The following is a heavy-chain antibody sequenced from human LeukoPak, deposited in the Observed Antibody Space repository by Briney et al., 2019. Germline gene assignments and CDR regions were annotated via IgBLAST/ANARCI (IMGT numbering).Heavy chain of an antibody. CDR3: AKGSSPSRPYYFDN. V-gene: IGHV3-23*01. D-gene: IGHD3-10*01. J-gene: IGHJ4*02. CDR2: ISNSGSST. Sequence: QSGGSLRLSCAASGFTFSTYAMSWVRQAPAKGLEWVSAISNSGSSTYYADYVKDRFTTSRDSSKHTVYLQMNSLRADDTAVYYCAKGSSPSRPYYFDNWGQGTLVTVSS. CDR1: GFTFSTYA.